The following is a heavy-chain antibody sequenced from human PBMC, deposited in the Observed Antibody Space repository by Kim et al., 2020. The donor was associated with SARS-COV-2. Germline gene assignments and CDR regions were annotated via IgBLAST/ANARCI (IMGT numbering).Heavy chain of an antibody. Sequence: DGNEKYYVDAVKGRFTLSRDNAKNSLYLQMNSLRAEDTAVYYCARKWELPWGQGILVTVSS. CDR2: DGNEK. D-gene: IGHD1-26*01. V-gene: IGHV3-7*01. J-gene: IGHJ5*02. CDR3: ARKWELP.